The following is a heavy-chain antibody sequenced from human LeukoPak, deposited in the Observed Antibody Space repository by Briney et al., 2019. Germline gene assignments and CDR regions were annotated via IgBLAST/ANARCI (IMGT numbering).Heavy chain of an antibody. Sequence: ASVKVSCKASGYTFTGYYVHWVRQAPGQGLEWMGWINPNSGDTNSAQKFQGRVTMTRDTSISTAYMELSRLRSDDTAVYYCARGPRWDPHFDYWGQGTLVTVSS. CDR3: ARGPRWDPHFDY. CDR2: INPNSGDT. J-gene: IGHJ4*02. D-gene: IGHD1-26*01. CDR1: GYTFTGYY. V-gene: IGHV1-2*02.